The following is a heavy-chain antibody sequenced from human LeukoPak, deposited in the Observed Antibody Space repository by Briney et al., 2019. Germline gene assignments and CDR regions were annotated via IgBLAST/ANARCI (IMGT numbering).Heavy chain of an antibody. D-gene: IGHD3-9*01. CDR2: FDPEEGQT. CDR3: ATGILIPAGFDF. Sequence: ASVKVSCKVSGYTLSELSIHWVRLAPGKGLEKMGRFDPEEGQTIYLKRLQGRITMTGDTSTSTAYMEISSLTSEDTAFYYCATGILIPAGFDFWGPGTLVTVSS. CDR1: GYTLSELS. V-gene: IGHV1-24*01. J-gene: IGHJ4*02.